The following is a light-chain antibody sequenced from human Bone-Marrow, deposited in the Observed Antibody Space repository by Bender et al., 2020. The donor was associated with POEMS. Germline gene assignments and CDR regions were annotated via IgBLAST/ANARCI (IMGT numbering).Light chain of an antibody. Sequence: QSVLTQPPSASGTPGQRVTIPCSGGSSNIGAHAVNWYQHLPGTAPKLLIYSSHRRPAEVPGRFSASRSGTSASLAISGLQSEDEADYYCAVWDDSLTGWVFGGGTKLTVL. V-gene: IGLV1-44*01. CDR1: SSNIGAHA. CDR3: AVWDDSLTGWV. CDR2: SSH. J-gene: IGLJ3*02.